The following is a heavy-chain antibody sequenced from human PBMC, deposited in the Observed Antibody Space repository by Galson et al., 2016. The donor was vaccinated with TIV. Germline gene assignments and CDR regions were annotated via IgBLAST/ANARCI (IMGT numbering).Heavy chain of an antibody. CDR3: ARVFGDYYFDY. CDR1: GFTFGSYP. J-gene: IGHJ4*02. V-gene: IGHV3-30-3*01. CDR2: ISYDGSEK. Sequence: SLRLSCAASGFTFGSYPMHWVRQAPGKGLGWVAFISYDGSEKYYADSVKGRFTISIVNSKNTLYLQMNSLRTEDTAIYSCARVFGDYYFDYWGQGTLVSVPS. D-gene: IGHD4-17*01.